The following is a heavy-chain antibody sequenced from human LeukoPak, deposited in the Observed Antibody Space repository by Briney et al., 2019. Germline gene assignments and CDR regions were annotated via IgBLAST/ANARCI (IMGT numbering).Heavy chain of an antibody. CDR1: GFTFSSYA. J-gene: IGHJ3*02. CDR2: ISGSGGST. V-gene: IGHV3-23*01. CDR3: ASADWYSGSYYSTDAFDI. D-gene: IGHD1-26*01. Sequence: GGSLRLSCAASGFTFSSYAMSWVRQAPGKGLEWVSAISGSGGSTYYADSVKGRFTISRDNSKNTLYLQMNSLRAEDTAVYYCASADWYSGSYYSTDAFDIWGQGTMVTVSS.